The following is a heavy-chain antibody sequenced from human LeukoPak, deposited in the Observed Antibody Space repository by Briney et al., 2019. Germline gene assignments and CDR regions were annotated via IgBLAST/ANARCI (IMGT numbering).Heavy chain of an antibody. V-gene: IGHV3-74*01. D-gene: IGHD3-10*01. CDR1: GFTVSSFW. J-gene: IGHJ5*02. CDR2: ISSDGSNT. Sequence: PGGSLRLSCAASGFTVSSFWMHWVRKAPGKGLVWVSRISSDGSNTYYADSVEGRFTISRDTAMNTLYLHMHSLREEDTADYYCTRGRGAYGWFDPWGQGTQVTVSS. CDR3: TRGRGAYGWFDP.